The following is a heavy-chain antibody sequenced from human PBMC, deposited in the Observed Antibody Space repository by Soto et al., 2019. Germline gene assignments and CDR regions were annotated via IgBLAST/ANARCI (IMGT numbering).Heavy chain of an antibody. J-gene: IGHJ6*02. CDR1: GFTFSSYG. Sequence: GGSLRLSCAASGFTFSSYGMHWVRQAPGKGLEWVAVIWYDGSNKYYADSVKGRFTISRDNSKNTLYLQMNSLRAEDTAVYYCARDFAVVPAATTNDYGMDVWGQGTTVTVS. CDR3: ARDFAVVPAATTNDYGMDV. CDR2: IWYDGSNK. V-gene: IGHV3-33*01. D-gene: IGHD2-2*01.